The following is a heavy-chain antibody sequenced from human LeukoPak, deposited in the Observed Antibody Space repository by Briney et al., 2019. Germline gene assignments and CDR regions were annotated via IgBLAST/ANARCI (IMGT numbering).Heavy chain of an antibody. V-gene: IGHV4-34*01. D-gene: IGHD3-22*01. J-gene: IGHJ4*02. CDR2: INHSGST. CDR1: GGSFNGYY. Sequence: KPSETLSLTCAVYGGSFNGYYWSWIRQPPGKGLEWIGEINHSGSTNYNPSLKSRVTISVDTSKNQFSLKLSSVTAADTAVYYCARGYYDSSGYDYWGQGTLVTVSS. CDR3: ARGYYDSSGYDY.